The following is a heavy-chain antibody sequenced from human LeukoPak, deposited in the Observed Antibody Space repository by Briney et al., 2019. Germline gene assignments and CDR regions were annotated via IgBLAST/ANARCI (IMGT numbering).Heavy chain of an antibody. CDR3: ATTTLYDSSGYPYYYYYMDV. V-gene: IGHV4-34*01. D-gene: IGHD3-22*01. CDR1: GGSFSDYY. J-gene: IGHJ6*03. Sequence: SETLSLTCAVYGGSFSDYYWGWIRQPPGKGLEWIGEIYHSGSTNYNPSLKSRVTISVDTSKNQFSLKLSSVTAADTAVYYCATTTLYDSSGYPYYYYYMDVWGKGTTVTVSS. CDR2: IYHSGST.